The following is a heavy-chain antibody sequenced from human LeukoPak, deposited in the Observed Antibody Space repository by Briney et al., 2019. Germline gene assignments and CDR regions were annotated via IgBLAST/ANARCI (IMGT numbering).Heavy chain of an antibody. CDR3: ARGFNWNYVWFDP. Sequence: SETLSLTCTVSGGSITSSSYYWGWIRQPPGKGLQWIGSFYYSGSTYYNPSLKSRVTIYVDTSKNQFSLKLSSVTAADTAVYYCARGFNWNYVWFDPWGQGTLVTVSS. D-gene: IGHD1-7*01. CDR2: FYYSGST. CDR1: GGSITSSSYY. V-gene: IGHV4-39*01. J-gene: IGHJ5*02.